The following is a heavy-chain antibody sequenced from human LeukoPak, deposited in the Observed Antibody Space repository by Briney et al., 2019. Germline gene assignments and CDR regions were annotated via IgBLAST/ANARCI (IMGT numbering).Heavy chain of an antibody. Sequence: SETLSLTCIVSGGSISSTTYYWGWIRQPPGKRLEWIGSIYYSGNTYYTPSLKSRVTISIDTSKNQFSLKLSSVTAADTAVYYCARGPNFDYWGQGTLVTVSS. V-gene: IGHV4-39*02. D-gene: IGHD3-10*01. CDR3: ARGPNFDY. CDR2: IYYSGNT. CDR1: GGSISSTTYY. J-gene: IGHJ4*02.